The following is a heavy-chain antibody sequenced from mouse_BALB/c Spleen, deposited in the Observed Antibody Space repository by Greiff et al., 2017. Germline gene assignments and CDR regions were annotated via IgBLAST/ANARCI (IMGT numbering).Heavy chain of an antibody. Sequence: VQLQQSGAELVKPGASVKLSCTASGFNIKDTYMHWVKQRPEQGLEWIGRIDPANGNTKYDPKFQGKATITADTSSNTAYLQLSSLTSEDTAVYYCARDYYGSPYWYFDVWGAGTTVTVSS. D-gene: IGHD1-1*01. CDR3: ARDYYGSPYWYFDV. CDR2: IDPANGNT. J-gene: IGHJ1*01. CDR1: GFNIKDTY. V-gene: IGHV14-3*02.